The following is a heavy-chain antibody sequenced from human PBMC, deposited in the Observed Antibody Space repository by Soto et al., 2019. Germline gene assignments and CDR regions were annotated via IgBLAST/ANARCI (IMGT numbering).Heavy chain of an antibody. CDR3: ARPRSSSRNYYGMDV. CDR1: GYSFTSYW. Sequence: GESLKISCKGSGYSFTSYWIAWVRQMPGKGLEWMGIIYPGDSDTRYSPSFQGQITISTDKSFSTAYLQWSSLKASDTALYYCARPRSSSRNYYGMDVWGQGTTVTVSS. CDR2: IYPGDSDT. J-gene: IGHJ6*02. D-gene: IGHD6-13*01. V-gene: IGHV5-51*01.